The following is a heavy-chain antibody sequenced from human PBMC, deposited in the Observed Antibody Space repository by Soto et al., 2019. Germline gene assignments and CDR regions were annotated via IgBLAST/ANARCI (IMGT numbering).Heavy chain of an antibody. J-gene: IGHJ6*02. D-gene: IGHD2-2*01. Sequence: GASVKVSCKASGYTFTSYAMHWVRQAPGQRLEWMGWINAGNGNTKYSQKFQGRVTITRDTSASTAYMELSSLRSEDTAVYYRARWPLGYCSSTSCYASSTLSGDYYYYGMDVWGQGTTVTVSS. CDR1: GYTFTSYA. CDR3: ARWPLGYCSSTSCYASSTLSGDYYYYGMDV. CDR2: INAGNGNT. V-gene: IGHV1-3*01.